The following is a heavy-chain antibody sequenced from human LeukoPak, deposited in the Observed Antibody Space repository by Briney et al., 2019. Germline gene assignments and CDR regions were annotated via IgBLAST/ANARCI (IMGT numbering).Heavy chain of an antibody. J-gene: IGHJ4*02. D-gene: IGHD3-22*01. CDR3: AKLRAMIVVVIDFDY. CDR1: GFTFSSYA. V-gene: IGHV3-23*01. Sequence: GGSLRLSCAASGFTFSSYAMSWVRQPPGKGLEWVSAISGSGGSTYYADSVKGRFTISRDNSKNTLYLQMNSLRAEDTAVYYCAKLRAMIVVVIDFDYWGQGTLVSVSS. CDR2: ISGSGGST.